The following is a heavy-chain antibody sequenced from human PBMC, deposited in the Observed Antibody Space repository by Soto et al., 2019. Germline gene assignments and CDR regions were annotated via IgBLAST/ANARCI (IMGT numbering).Heavy chain of an antibody. D-gene: IGHD5-18*01. J-gene: IGHJ4*02. CDR2: ISYDGSNK. CDR1: GFTFSSYG. V-gene: IGHV3-30*03. Sequence: GGSLRLSCAASGFTFSSYGMHWVRQAPGKGLEWVAVISYDGSNKYYADSVKGRFTISRDNSKNTLYLQMNSLRAEDTAVYYCATDSYGYNFDYWGQGTLVTVSS. CDR3: ATDSYGYNFDY.